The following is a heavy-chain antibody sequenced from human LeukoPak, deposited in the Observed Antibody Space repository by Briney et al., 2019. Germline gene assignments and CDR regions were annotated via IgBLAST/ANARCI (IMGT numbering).Heavy chain of an antibody. CDR2: ISAYNGNT. CDR1: GYTFTSYG. J-gene: IGHJ4*02. D-gene: IGHD2-15*01. Sequence: ASVKVSCKASGYTFTSYGISWVRQAPGQGLEWMGWISAYNGNTNYAQKLQGRVTMTTDTSTSTAYMELRSLRSDDTAVYYCARDRCSGGSCSNYFDYWGQGTLVTVSS. CDR3: ARDRCSGGSCSNYFDY. V-gene: IGHV1-18*01.